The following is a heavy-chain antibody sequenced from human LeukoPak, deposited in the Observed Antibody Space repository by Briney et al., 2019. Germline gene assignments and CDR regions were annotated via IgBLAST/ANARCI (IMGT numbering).Heavy chain of an antibody. CDR1: GFTFSSYE. V-gene: IGHV3-53*01. CDR2: IYSGGNT. CDR3: VRRAGEYSHPYDY. D-gene: IGHD2/OR15-2a*01. J-gene: IGHJ4*02. Sequence: GGSLRLSCAASGFTFSSYEVNWVRQAPGKGLEWVSFIYSGGNTHYSDSVKGRFTISRDNSKNTLYLQMNSLRAEDTAVYYCVRRAGEYSHPYDYWGQGTLVTVSS.